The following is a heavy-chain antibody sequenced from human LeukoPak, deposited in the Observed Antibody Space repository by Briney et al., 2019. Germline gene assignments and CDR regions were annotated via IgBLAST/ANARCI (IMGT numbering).Heavy chain of an antibody. CDR1: GFTVSSNY. J-gene: IGHJ4*02. V-gene: IGHV3-33*08. CDR3: AREYDGFDY. CDR2: IWNDGSKS. D-gene: IGHD1-1*01. Sequence: PGGSLRLSCAASGFTVSSNYMSWVRQAPGKGLEWVAVIWNDGSKSNYPDSVKGRFTISRDNPKNTLYLQMNSLRVDDTAVYYCAREYDGFDYWGQGTVVTVSS.